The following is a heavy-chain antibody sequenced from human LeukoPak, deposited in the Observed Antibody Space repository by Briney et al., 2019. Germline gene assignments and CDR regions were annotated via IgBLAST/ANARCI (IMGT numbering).Heavy chain of an antibody. Sequence: PGGSLRLSCAASGFTFSSYSMNWVRQAPGKGLEWVSSISSSSSYIYYADSVKGRFTISRDNAKNSLYLQMTSLRAEDTAVYYCATRIAAAGTGWFDPWGQGTLVTVSS. CDR3: ATRIAAAGTGWFDP. D-gene: IGHD6-13*01. J-gene: IGHJ5*02. CDR2: ISSSSSYI. V-gene: IGHV3-21*01. CDR1: GFTFSSYS.